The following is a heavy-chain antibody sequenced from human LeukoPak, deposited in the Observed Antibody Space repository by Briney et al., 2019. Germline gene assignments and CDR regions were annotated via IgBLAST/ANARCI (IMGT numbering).Heavy chain of an antibody. J-gene: IGHJ6*02. Sequence: GGSLRLSCAASGFTFSSYWMHWVRQAPGKGLVWVSRINSDGSSTSYADSVKGRFTISRDNAKNTLYLQMNSLRAEDTAVYYCASQPSSGSYENYYGMDVWGQGTTVTVSS. V-gene: IGHV3-74*01. CDR1: GFTFSSYW. D-gene: IGHD3-10*01. CDR2: INSDGSST. CDR3: ASQPSSGSYENYYGMDV.